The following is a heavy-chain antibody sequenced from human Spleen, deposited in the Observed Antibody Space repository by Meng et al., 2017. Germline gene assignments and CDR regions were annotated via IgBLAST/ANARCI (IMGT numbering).Heavy chain of an antibody. CDR2: IDSGGNT. D-gene: IGHD2-21*01. V-gene: IGHV3-66*01. CDR1: GFTVSNNY. J-gene: IGHJ2*01. CDR3: TRGLAPEGYFDL. Sequence: EVQLVESGGGLVQPGGPLRLSCSASGFTVSNNYMSWVRQAPGKGLEWVAYIDSGGNTFYADSVKGRFIISRDNSKNTLYLQMNSLRAEDTAVYYCTRGLAPEGYFDLWGRGTLVTVSS.